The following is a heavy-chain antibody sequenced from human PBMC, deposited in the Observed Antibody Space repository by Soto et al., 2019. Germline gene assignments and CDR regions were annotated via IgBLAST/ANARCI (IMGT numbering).Heavy chain of an antibody. Sequence: GASVKVSCKASGGTFSSYAISWVRQAPGQGLEWMGGIIPIFGTANYAQKFQGRVTITADESTSTAYMELSSLRSEDTAVYYCAREVWGNTQGIEAAGHFDYWGQGTLVTVSS. CDR2: IIPIFGTA. V-gene: IGHV1-69*13. J-gene: IGHJ4*02. D-gene: IGHD6-13*01. CDR3: AREVWGNTQGIEAAGHFDY. CDR1: GGTFSSYA.